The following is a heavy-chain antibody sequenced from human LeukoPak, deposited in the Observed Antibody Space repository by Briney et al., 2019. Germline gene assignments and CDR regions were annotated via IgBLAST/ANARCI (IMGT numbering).Heavy chain of an antibody. CDR2: IRYDGSNK. CDR1: GFTFSSYG. V-gene: IGHV3-30*02. D-gene: IGHD6-13*01. J-gene: IGHJ4*02. Sequence: PGGSLRLSCAASGFTFSSYGMQWVRQAPGKGLEWVEFIRYDGSNKYYADSVKGRFTISRDKYKNTLYLQMNSLRAEDTAVYYCAKDKARGSQVGPRITAPGTFDYWGQGTLVTVSS. CDR3: AKDKARGSQVGPRITAPGTFDY.